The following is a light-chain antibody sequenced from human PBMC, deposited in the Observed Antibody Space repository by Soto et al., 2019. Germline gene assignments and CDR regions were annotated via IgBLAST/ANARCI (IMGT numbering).Light chain of an antibody. J-gene: IGLJ7*01. V-gene: IGLV1-44*01. CDR3: AAWDDSLNGAV. CDR2: SNN. Sequence: QSVLTQPPSASGTPGQRVTISCSGSNSNIGSNTVNWYQQLPGTAPRLLIYSNNQRPSGVPDRFSGSKSGTSASLAISGLQSADEADYYCAAWDDSLNGAVFGGGTQLTVL. CDR1: NSNIGSNT.